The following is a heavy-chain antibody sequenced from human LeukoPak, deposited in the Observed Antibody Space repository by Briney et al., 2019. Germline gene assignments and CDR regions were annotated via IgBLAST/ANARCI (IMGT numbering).Heavy chain of an antibody. J-gene: IGHJ6*03. V-gene: IGHV1-69-2*01. D-gene: IGHD1-7*01. CDR2: VDPEDGET. Sequence: ATVKISCKVSGYTFTDYYMHWVQQAPGKGLEWMGLVDPEDGETIYAEKFQGRVTITADTSTDTAYMELSSLRSEDTAVYYCATHLRWNYGDYYYYYMVGWGKGTTVTVSS. CDR3: ATHLRWNYGDYYYYYMVG. CDR1: GYTFTDYY.